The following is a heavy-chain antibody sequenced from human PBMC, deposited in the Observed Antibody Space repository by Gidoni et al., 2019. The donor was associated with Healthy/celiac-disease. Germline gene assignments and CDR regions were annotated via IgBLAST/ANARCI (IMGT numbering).Heavy chain of an antibody. CDR3: AHGSGSYPPLFDY. CDR2: IYWDDDK. J-gene: IGHJ4*02. CDR1: GISLGTSGVG. V-gene: IGHV2-5*02. D-gene: IGHD1-26*01. Sequence: QITLKESGPKLVKPTQTLTRTCHLSGISLGTSGVGVGWIRPPPGKALEWLALIYWDDDKRDSPSLKSRLTITKDTSKHQVVRTMTNMDPVDSATYYCAHGSGSYPPLFDYWGQGTLVTVCS.